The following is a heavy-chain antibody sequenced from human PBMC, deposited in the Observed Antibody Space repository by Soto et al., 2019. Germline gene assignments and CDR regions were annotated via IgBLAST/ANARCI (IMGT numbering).Heavy chain of an antibody. CDR2: IKQDGSEK. D-gene: IGHD2-21*02. J-gene: IGHJ3*01. V-gene: IGHV3-7*01. CDR3: AREGGGVVVTATDAFDL. CDR1: GFTFSSYW. Sequence: VGSLRLSCAASGFTFSSYWMSWVRQAPGKGLEWVANIKQDGSEKYYVDSVKGRFTISRDNAKNSLYLQMNSLRAEDTAVYYCAREGGGVVVTATDAFDLWGQGTMVTVSS.